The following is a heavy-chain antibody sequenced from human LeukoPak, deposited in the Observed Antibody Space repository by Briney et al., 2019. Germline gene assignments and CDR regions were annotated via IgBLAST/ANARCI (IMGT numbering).Heavy chain of an antibody. CDR3: ARVNLRWFDP. CDR1: GGSTSSGSYY. V-gene: IGHV4-61*02. J-gene: IGHJ5*02. Sequence: PSETLSLTCTVSGGSTSSGSYYWSWIRQPAGKGLEWIGRIYTSGSTNYNPSLKSRVTISVDTSKNQFSLKLSSVTAADTAVYYCARVNLRWFDPWGQGTLVTVSS. CDR2: IYTSGST. D-gene: IGHD3-16*01.